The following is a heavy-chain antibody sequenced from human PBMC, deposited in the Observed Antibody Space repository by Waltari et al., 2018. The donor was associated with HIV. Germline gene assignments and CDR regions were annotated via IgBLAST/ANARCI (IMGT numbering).Heavy chain of an antibody. CDR1: GFTFSSYG. V-gene: IGHV3-30*02. J-gene: IGHJ4*02. CDR2: IRYDGSNK. Sequence: QVQLVESGGGVVQPGGSLRLSCAASGFTFSSYGMHWVRQAPGKGLEWVAFIRYDGSNKYYADSVKGRFTISRDNSKNTLYLQMNSLRAEDTAVYYCAKAVLAVYYFDYWGQGTLVTVSS. D-gene: IGHD1-20*01. CDR3: AKAVLAVYYFDY.